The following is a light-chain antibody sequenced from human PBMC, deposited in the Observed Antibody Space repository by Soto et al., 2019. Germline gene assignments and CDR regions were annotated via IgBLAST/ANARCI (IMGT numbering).Light chain of an antibody. J-gene: IGKJ1*01. V-gene: IGKV1-5*01. CDR2: DAS. CDR1: QSITTW. Sequence: DIQMTQSPSTVSAYVGDSVTITCRASQSITTWLAWYQQKPGKAPKLLIYDASSLQSGVPPRFSGSGSGTEFTLTIRSLQPDDIATYYCQQYSSYSAWTFGEGTKVDIK. CDR3: QQYSSYSAWT.